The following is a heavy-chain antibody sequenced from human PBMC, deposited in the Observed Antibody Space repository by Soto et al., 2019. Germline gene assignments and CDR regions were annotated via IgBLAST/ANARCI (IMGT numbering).Heavy chain of an antibody. J-gene: IGHJ4*02. CDR1: GSRFSNYV. CDR3: PREGRGKKVRYKGLVSLGY. CDR2: IIPIFNST. V-gene: IGHV1-69*06. D-gene: IGHD1-20*01. Sequence: QVQLVQSGAEVKTPGSSLKVSCKVSGSRFSNYVISWMRQAPGHGLEWLGRIIPIFNSTTYAQSFQGRVTITAYKSTRTASLELSVLRSDATVVYYCPREGRGKKVRYKGLVSLGYWGPGTL.